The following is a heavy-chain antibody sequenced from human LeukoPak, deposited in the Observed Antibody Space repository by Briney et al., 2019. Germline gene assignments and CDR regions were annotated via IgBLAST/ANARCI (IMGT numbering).Heavy chain of an antibody. Sequence: ASVKVSCKASGYTFTGYYMHWVRQAPGQGLEWMGWINPNSGGTNYAQKFQGRVTMTRDTSISTAYMELSRLRSDDTAVYYCARQNYYGSGRLVFGGQGTLVTVSS. CDR2: INPNSGGT. CDR3: ARQNYYGSGRLVF. J-gene: IGHJ4*02. V-gene: IGHV1-2*02. CDR1: GYTFTGYY. D-gene: IGHD3-10*01.